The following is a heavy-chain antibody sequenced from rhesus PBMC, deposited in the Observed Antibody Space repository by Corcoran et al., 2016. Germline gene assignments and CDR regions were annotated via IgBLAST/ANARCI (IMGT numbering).Heavy chain of an antibody. V-gene: IGHV4-169*02. CDR3: ARDRTDYYYDSGYYGYDAFDF. CDR2: IYGSGSST. CDR1: GGSISISY. J-gene: IGHJ3*01. Sequence: QLQLQESGPGLVKPSETLSVTCAVSGGSISISYWSCIRQAPGKGLEWIGYIYGSGSSTNSNPSRKRRVTLAVDTSKNQLSLKLSSVTTADTAVYYCARDRTDYYYDSGYYGYDAFDFWGQGLRVTVSS. D-gene: IGHD3-28*01.